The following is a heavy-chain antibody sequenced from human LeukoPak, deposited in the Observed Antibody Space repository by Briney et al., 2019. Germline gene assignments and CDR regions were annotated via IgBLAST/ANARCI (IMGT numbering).Heavy chain of an antibody. Sequence: SETLSLTCTVSGGSISSSSYYWGWIRQPPGKGLEWIGSIYYRGSTYYNASLKSRVTISVDTPKNQFSLKLSSVTAADTAVYYCARALRITIFGVVTDYFDYWGQGTLVTVSS. CDR2: IYYRGST. CDR3: ARALRITIFGVVTDYFDY. J-gene: IGHJ4*02. V-gene: IGHV4-39*07. D-gene: IGHD3-3*01. CDR1: GGSISSSSYY.